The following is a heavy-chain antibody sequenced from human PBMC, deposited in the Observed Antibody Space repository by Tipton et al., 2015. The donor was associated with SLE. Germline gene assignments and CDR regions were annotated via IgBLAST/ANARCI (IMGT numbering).Heavy chain of an antibody. CDR1: GYSISSDYY. Sequence: TLSLTCTVSGYSISSDYYWSWIRQPAGKGLEWIGRIYTSGSTNYNPSLKSRVTISVDTSKNQFSLKLSSVTAADTAVYYCARDLTGLGFDYWGQGTLVTVSS. V-gene: IGHV4-61*02. CDR3: ARDLTGLGFDY. CDR2: IYTSGST. D-gene: IGHD1-20*01. J-gene: IGHJ4*02.